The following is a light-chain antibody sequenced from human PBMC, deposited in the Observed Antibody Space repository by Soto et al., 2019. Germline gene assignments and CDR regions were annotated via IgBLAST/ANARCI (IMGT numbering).Light chain of an antibody. Sequence: QSVLTQPPSVSRAPGQRVTISCTGSSSNIGSVYDVHWYQQLPGAAPKLLIYGNNNRPSGVPDRFFGSKSGTSASLAITGLQAEDEADYYCQSYDSSLSGYVFGTGTKVTVL. CDR3: QSYDSSLSGYV. V-gene: IGLV1-40*01. CDR2: GNN. CDR1: SSNIGSVYD. J-gene: IGLJ1*01.